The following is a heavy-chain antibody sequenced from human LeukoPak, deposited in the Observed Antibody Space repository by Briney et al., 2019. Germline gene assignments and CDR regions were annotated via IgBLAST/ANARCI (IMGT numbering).Heavy chain of an antibody. CDR1: GYPFTNYG. J-gene: IGHJ6*03. D-gene: IGHD3-22*01. CDR2: IRPYKGDT. Sequence: GASVQFSFQASGYPFTNYGISWARPAPGQGLEWMGWIRPYKGDTNYAPKLQGRVTITTDTSTSTAYMELRSLRSDDTAVYYCARLTYDTSVYYYYYVYMDVWGKGTTVTISS. CDR3: ARLTYDTSVYYYYYVYMDV. V-gene: IGHV1-18*01.